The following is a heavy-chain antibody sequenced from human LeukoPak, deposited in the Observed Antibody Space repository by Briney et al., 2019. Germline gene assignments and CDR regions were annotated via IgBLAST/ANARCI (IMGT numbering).Heavy chain of an antibody. CDR3: ARGIRALLVRFDY. CDR1: GCTFTGYY. CDR2: INPNSGGT. V-gene: IGHV1-2*02. Sequence: ASVKVSCKASGCTFTGYYMHWVRQAPGQGLEWMGWINPNSGGTNYAQKFQGRVTMTRDTSISTAYMELSRLRSDDTAMYYCARGIRALLVRFDYWGQGTLVTVSS. D-gene: IGHD2-15*01. J-gene: IGHJ4*02.